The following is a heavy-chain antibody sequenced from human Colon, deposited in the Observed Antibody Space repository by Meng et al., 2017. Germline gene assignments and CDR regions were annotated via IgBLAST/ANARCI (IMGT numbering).Heavy chain of an antibody. D-gene: IGHD2-2*01. CDR2: IYSSGNT. Sequence: QVHRQESGPGLVKPSATLSLTCTVSGGSISRGTYYWSWIRQPAGKGLEWIGRIYSSGNTNYNPSLKSPVTMSVDTSKNQFSLKLSSVTAADTAVYYCARNYVLPAVIGYFDLCGRGTLVTVSS. J-gene: IGHJ2*01. CDR3: ARNYVLPAVIGYFDL. V-gene: IGHV4-61*02. CDR1: GGSISRGTYY.